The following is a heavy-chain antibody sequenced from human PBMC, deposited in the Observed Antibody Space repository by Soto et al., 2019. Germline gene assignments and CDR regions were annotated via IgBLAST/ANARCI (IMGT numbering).Heavy chain of an antibody. CDR3: AREYYYDSSVAY. Sequence: ASVKVSCKASGYTFTGYYMHWVRQAPGQGLEWMGWINPNSGGTNYAQKFQGRVTMTRDTSISTAYMELSRLRSDDTAVYYCAREYYYDSSVAYWGQGTLVTVSA. CDR2: INPNSGGT. D-gene: IGHD3-22*01. J-gene: IGHJ4*02. V-gene: IGHV1-2*02. CDR1: GYTFTGYY.